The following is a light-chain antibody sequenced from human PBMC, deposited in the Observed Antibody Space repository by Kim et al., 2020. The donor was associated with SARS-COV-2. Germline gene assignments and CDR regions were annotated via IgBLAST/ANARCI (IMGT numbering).Light chain of an antibody. Sequence: QLVLTQPPSASGTPGQRVTISCSGSSSNIGSSTVNWYQQFAGTAPKLLIYNNNQRPSGVPDRFSGSKSGTSASLAITGLQSEDEADYYCSAWDDSGLYVFGTGTKVTVL. CDR3: SAWDDSGLYV. CDR1: SSNIGSST. V-gene: IGLV1-44*01. CDR2: NNN. J-gene: IGLJ1*01.